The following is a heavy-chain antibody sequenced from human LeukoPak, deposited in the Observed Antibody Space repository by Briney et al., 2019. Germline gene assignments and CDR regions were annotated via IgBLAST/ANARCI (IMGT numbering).Heavy chain of an antibody. V-gene: IGHV3-9*01. CDR3: AKGEFSGHYYASLDY. CDR2: ISWNSGSI. D-gene: IGHD3-22*01. J-gene: IGHJ4*01. Sequence: GGSLRLSCAASGFTFDDYGMHWVRQAPGKGLEWVSGISWNSGSIGYADSVKGRFTISRDNAKNYLYRQMNSLGAEDTALYYCAKGEFSGHYYASLDYWGPRTLVTASS. CDR1: GFTFDDYG.